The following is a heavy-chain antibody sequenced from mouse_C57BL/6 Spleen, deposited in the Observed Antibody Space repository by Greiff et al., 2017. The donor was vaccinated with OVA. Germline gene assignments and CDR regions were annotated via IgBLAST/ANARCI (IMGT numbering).Heavy chain of an antibody. Sequence: DVQLQESGAGLVKPGGSLKLSCAASGFTFSSYAMSWVRQTPEKRLEWVAYISSGGDYIYYADTVKGRFTISRDNARNTLYLQMSSLKSEDTAMYYCTRGGYGNYFAYWGQGTLVTVSA. CDR3: TRGGYGNYFAY. J-gene: IGHJ3*01. D-gene: IGHD2-1*01. V-gene: IGHV5-9-1*02. CDR1: GFTFSSYA. CDR2: ISSGGDYI.